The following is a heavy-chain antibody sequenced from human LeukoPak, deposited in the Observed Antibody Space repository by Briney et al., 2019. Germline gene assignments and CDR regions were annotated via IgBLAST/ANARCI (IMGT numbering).Heavy chain of an antibody. J-gene: IGHJ4*02. V-gene: IGHV3-23*01. CDR3: AKDNSWYDGPYYFDY. D-gene: IGHD6-13*01. Sequence: GGSLRLSCAASGFTFSSYAMSWVRQAPGKGLEWVSAISGSGGSTYYADSVKGRFTISRDNSKNTLYLQMNSLRAEDTAVYYCAKDNSWYDGPYYFDYWGQGTLVTVSS. CDR2: ISGSGGST. CDR1: GFTFSSYA.